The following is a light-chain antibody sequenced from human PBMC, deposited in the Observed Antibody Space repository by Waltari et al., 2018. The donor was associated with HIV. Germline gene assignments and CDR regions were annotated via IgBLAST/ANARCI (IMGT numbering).Light chain of an antibody. Sequence: EIVLTQSPATLSLSPGERATLACRASQRVSSYLAWYQQKPGQAPRLLIYDASNRATGIPARFSGSGSGTDFTLTISSLEPEEFAVYYWQQRSNWWTCGQGTKVEIK. CDR3: QQRSNWWT. V-gene: IGKV3-11*01. J-gene: IGKJ1*01. CDR1: QRVSSY. CDR2: DAS.